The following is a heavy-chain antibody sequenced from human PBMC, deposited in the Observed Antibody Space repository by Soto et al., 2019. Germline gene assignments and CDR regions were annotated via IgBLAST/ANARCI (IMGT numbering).Heavy chain of an antibody. CDR3: AHSHFEILTGPFDS. CDR2: MYWHDDK. CDR1: GFSLTNTVFT. Sequence: SGPTLVNQTQTLTLTCTFSGFSLTNTVFTLGWIPQPPGKALEWLALMYWHDDKRYNPSLRNRLTIAKDTSKNRVVLTLANVGPVDTATYFCAHSHFEILTGPFDSWGRGTLVTVSS. V-gene: IGHV2-5*01. J-gene: IGHJ5*01. D-gene: IGHD3-9*01.